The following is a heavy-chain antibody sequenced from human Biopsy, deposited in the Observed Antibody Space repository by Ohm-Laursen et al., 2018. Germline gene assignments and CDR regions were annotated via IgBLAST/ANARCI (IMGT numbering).Heavy chain of an antibody. D-gene: IGHD5-12*01. CDR2: INHSGST. V-gene: IGHV4-34*01. CDR3: ARGSGYFKLDV. CDR1: GESSSGYF. Sequence: SDTLSLTCAVNGESSSGYFWNWIRQPPGKGLEWIGEINHSGSTKYNPSLKRRATLSVDSSNYQFSLRLTSVTAADTAIYYCARGSGYFKLDVWGQGPTVTVSS. J-gene: IGHJ6*02.